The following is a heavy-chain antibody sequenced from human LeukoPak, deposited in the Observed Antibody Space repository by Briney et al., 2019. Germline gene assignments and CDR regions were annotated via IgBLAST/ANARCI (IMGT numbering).Heavy chain of an antibody. CDR3: ARDGIAVAGTGGYFDY. V-gene: IGHV4-4*02. CDR1: GGCISSSNW. CDR2: IYHSGST. J-gene: IGHJ4*02. D-gene: IGHD6-19*01. Sequence: PSETLSLTCAVSGGCISSSNWWSWVRQPPGKGLEWIGEIYHSGSTNYNPSLKSRVTISVDKSKNQFSLKLSSVTAADTAVYYCARDGIAVAGTGGYFDYWGQGTLVTVSS.